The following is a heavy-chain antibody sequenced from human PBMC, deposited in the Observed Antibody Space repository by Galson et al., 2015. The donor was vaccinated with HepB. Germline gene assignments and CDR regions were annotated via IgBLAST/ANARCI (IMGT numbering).Heavy chain of an antibody. J-gene: IGHJ4*02. CDR3: AKAPYSGYDSGFHC. CDR1: GFIFSSYG. V-gene: IGHV3-30*18. Sequence: SLRLSCAASGFIFSSYGFHWVRQAPGKGLEWLAVISYDGSYKYYADSVKGRFTISRDNSNNTVHMQINSLRTEDTAVYYCAKAPYSGYDSGFHCWGQGTLVTVSS. CDR2: ISYDGSYK. D-gene: IGHD5-12*01.